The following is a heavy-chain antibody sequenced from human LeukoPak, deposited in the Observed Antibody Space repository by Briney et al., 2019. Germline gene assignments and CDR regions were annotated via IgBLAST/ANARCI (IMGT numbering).Heavy chain of an antibody. CDR3: ARDSLSAAPYYFDY. CDR1: GYTFTSCG. V-gene: IGHV1-18*01. J-gene: IGHJ4*02. D-gene: IGHD6-6*01. Sequence: ASVKVSCKASGYTFTSCGISWVRQAPGLGLEWMGWISAYNGNTNYAQKLQGRVTMTTDTSTSTAYMELRSLRSDDTAVYYCARDSLSAAPYYFDYWGQGTLVTVSS. CDR2: ISAYNGNT.